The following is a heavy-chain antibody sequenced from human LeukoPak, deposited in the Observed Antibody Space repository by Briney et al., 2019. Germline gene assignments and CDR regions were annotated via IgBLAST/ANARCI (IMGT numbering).Heavy chain of an antibody. V-gene: IGHV3-7*03. D-gene: IGHD3-9*01. CDR2: TNQDRNHI. Sequence: GGSLRLSCVASEFTFSNSWMSWVRQAPGKGLERVAHTNQDRNHIYYVDSVKGRFTISRDNAKNSLYLDMDSLRAEDTAVYYCATTVPGYPDDYSDSWGQGTLVTVS. J-gene: IGHJ4*02. CDR3: ATTVPGYPDDYSDS. CDR1: EFTFSNSW.